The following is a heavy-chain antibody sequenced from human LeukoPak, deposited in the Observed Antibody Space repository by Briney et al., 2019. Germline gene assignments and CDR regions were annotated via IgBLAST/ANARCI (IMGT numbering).Heavy chain of an antibody. V-gene: IGHV4-34*01. Sequence: PSETLSLTCAVYGGSLNGYYWSWIRQSPGKGLEWLGEIDHRGATKYNASLESRVTISLDTPFNQFSLELTSATAADTAIYYCARGSSYGASGYPYFDHWGQGTLVPVS. D-gene: IGHD3-22*01. CDR1: GGSLNGYY. CDR3: ARGSSYGASGYPYFDH. J-gene: IGHJ4*02. CDR2: IDHRGAT.